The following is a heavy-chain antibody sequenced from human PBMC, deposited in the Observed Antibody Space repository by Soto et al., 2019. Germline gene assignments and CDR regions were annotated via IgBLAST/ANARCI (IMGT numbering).Heavy chain of an antibody. CDR3: AKSLVVVPAAFDY. D-gene: IGHD2-2*01. CDR1: GFTFSSYA. CDR2: ISGSGGST. J-gene: IGHJ4*02. V-gene: IGHV3-23*01. Sequence: EVQLLESGGGLVQPGGSLRLSCAASGFTFSSYAMSWVRQAPGKGLEWVSAISGSGGSTYYADSVKGRFTISRDNSKNTLYLQMSSLRAEDTAVYYCAKSLVVVPAAFDYWGQGTLVTVSS.